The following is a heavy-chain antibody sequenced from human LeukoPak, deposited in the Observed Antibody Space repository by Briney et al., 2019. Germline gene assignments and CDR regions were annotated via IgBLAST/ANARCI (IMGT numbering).Heavy chain of an antibody. Sequence: SETLSLTCTVSGGSISSSSYYWGWIRQPPGKGLEWIGTMYYSGSTYYNSSLKSRVTVSMDTSKNQFSLNLRSVTAADTAVYYCARLPATLAYFDYWGQGTLVTVSS. CDR3: ARLPATLAYFDY. J-gene: IGHJ4*02. CDR1: GGSISSSSYY. CDR2: MYYSGST. V-gene: IGHV4-39*01.